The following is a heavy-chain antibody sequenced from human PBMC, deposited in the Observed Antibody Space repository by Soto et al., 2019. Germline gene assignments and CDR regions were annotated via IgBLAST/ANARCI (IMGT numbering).Heavy chain of an antibody. V-gene: IGHV3-30-3*01. J-gene: IGHJ4*01. Sequence: PVGSLRLSCGVSGFNFGSYAFHWVRQAPGKGLEWLSVISYHGSEIYYADSVKGRFTISRDNFKNTVYLQMNSLRSDDTALYYCARDPVAVTGSFIDLWGQGTLVTVSS. D-gene: IGHD6-19*01. CDR3: ARDPVAVTGSFIDL. CDR1: GFNFGSYA. CDR2: ISYHGSEI.